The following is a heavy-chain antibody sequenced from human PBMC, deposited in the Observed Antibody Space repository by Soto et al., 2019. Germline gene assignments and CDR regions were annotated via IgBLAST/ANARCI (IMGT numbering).Heavy chain of an antibody. Sequence: PSETLSLTCAVYGGSFSGYYWSWIRQPPGKGLEWIGEINHSGSTNYNPSLKSRVTISVDTSKNQFSLKLSSVTAADTAVYYCASQGRKYCSSTSCQDYWGQGTLVTAPQ. CDR3: ASQGRKYCSSTSCQDY. CDR1: GGSFSGYY. V-gene: IGHV4-34*01. D-gene: IGHD2-2*01. CDR2: INHSGST. J-gene: IGHJ4*02.